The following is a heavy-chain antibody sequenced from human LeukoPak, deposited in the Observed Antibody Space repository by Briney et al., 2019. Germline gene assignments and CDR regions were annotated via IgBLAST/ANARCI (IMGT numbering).Heavy chain of an antibody. CDR2: IKQDGSEK. CDR1: GFTFSSYW. V-gene: IGHV3-7*01. J-gene: IGHJ5*02. D-gene: IGHD3-9*01. CDR3: ANFADGFDP. Sequence: GGSLRLSCAASGFTFSSYWRSWVRQAAGKGLEWVANIKQDGSEKYYVDSVKGRFTISRDNAKNSLYLQMNSLRGEDTAVYYCANFADGFDPLGQGTMVSDPS.